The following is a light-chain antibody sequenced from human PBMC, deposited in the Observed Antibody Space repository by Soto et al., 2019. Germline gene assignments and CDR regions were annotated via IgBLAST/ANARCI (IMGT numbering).Light chain of an antibody. J-gene: IGLJ2*01. CDR2: EVN. Sequence: QSALTQPPSASGSPGQSVTIYCTGTSSDVGVYNYVSWFQQHPGKAPKLIISEVNKRPSGVPDRFSGSKSGNTASLTVSGLQAEDEADYYCTSYGGRDNLIFGGGTKLTVL. V-gene: IGLV2-8*01. CDR1: SSDVGVYNY. CDR3: TSYGGRDNLI.